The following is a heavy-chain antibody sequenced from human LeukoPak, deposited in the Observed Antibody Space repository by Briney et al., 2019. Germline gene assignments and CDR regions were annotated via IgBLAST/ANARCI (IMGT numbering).Heavy chain of an antibody. CDR2: IKPDGSEK. V-gene: IGHV3-7*01. CDR3: TRGSGWYYY. D-gene: IGHD6-19*01. J-gene: IGHJ4*02. CDR1: GFTFSNYW. Sequence: GGSLRLPCTASGFTFSNYWMSWVRQAPGKGLEWVANIKPDGSEKDYVDSVKGRFTISRDNAKNSLYLQMNSLRAEDTAVYYCTRGSGWYYYWGQGTLVTVSS.